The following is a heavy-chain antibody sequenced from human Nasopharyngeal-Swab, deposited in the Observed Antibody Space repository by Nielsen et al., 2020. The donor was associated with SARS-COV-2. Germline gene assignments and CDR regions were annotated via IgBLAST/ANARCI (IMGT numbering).Heavy chain of an antibody. V-gene: IGHV3-48*04. CDR2: ISASSIGGSSSVI. D-gene: IGHD6-19*01. CDR3: ARDRWLVQDSYSYMDV. J-gene: IGHJ6*03. Sequence: GGSLRLSCAASGFTFSSYSMNWVRQAPGKGLGWLSYISASSIGGSSSVIYYADSVKGRFTTSRDNAKNSMYLEMNSLRAEDTAVYYCARDRWLVQDSYSYMDVWGKGTTVTVSS. CDR1: GFTFSSYS.